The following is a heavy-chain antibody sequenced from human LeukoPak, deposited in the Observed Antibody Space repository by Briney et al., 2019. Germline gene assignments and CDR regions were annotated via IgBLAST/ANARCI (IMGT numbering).Heavy chain of an antibody. J-gene: IGHJ3*02. D-gene: IGHD3-3*01. V-gene: IGHV1-69*01. CDR3: ARGAVYDVRAFDI. CDR1: GGTFNRYA. Sequence: SVKVSCKASGGTFNRYAISWVRQAPGQGLEWMGGITPIFGTAKYAQKFQGKVTITADESTSTAYMELSSLRSEDTAVHYCARGAVYDVRAFDIWGQGTMVTVSS. CDR2: ITPIFGTA.